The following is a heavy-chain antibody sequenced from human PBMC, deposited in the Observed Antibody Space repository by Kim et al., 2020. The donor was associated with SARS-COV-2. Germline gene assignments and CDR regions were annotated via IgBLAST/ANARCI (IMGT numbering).Heavy chain of an antibody. CDR3: AREVVVRAFDY. V-gene: IGHV4-34*01. CDR2: SNHNGGT. Sequence: SETLSLTCAVYGGSFSGCYWSGSRQPPGGELEWRSGSNHNGGTNYNPSLKSRVTISVDTSKNQFSLKLSSVTAADTAVYYCAREVVVRAFDYWGQGTLVTVSS. CDR1: GGSFSGCY. J-gene: IGHJ4*02. D-gene: IGHD2-2*01.